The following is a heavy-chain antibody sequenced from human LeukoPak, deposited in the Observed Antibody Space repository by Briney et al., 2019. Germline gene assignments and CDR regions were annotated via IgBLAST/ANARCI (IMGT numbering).Heavy chain of an antibody. CDR3: ATLYPVDYDFWSGYYTVNDDDY. V-gene: IGHV3-23*01. J-gene: IGHJ4*02. D-gene: IGHD3-3*01. Sequence: PGGSLRLSCAASGFTVSSKYMSWVRQAPGKGLEWVSAISGSGGSTYYADSVKGRFTISRDNSKNTLYLQMNSLRAEDTAVYYCATLYPVDYDFWSGYYTVNDDDYWGQGTLVTVSS. CDR1: GFTVSSKY. CDR2: ISGSGGST.